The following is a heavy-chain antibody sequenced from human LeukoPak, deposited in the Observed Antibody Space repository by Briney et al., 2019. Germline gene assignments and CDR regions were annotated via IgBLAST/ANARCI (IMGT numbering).Heavy chain of an antibody. CDR2: IFYNGGP. Sequence: SETLSLTCTASGGSNTNTNYYWAWVRQPPGKGLEWLGNIFYNGGPYFNPSLKSRVAISVDTSKNHFSLRLNSVTAADTAVYYCATYSGTYSAFHIWGLGTLVTVSS. D-gene: IGHD1-26*01. J-gene: IGHJ3*02. V-gene: IGHV4-39*07. CDR3: ATYSGTYSAFHI. CDR1: GGSNTNTNYY.